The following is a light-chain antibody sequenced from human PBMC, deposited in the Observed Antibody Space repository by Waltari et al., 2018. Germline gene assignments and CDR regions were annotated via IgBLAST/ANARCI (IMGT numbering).Light chain of an antibody. CDR1: QGISSW. V-gene: IGKV1D-12*01. CDR3: LQTNSLPFT. CDR2: AAS. Sequence: DSKMTQSPSPLSASVGSRVPITCRARQGISSWLAWYQQKPGKAPNLLLSAASSLQSGVPSRFSGSGSGTDFTLTISSLQPEDFATYYCLQTNSLPFTFGGGTNVEIK. J-gene: IGKJ4*01.